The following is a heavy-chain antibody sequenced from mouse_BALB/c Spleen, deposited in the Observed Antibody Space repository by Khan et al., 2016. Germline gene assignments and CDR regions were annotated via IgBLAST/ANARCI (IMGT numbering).Heavy chain of an antibody. D-gene: IGHD1-1*01. J-gene: IGHJ3*01. V-gene: IGHV4-1*02. CDR3: ARAGYYGYLAY. CDR2: INPDSYTI. CDR1: GFDFSRYW. Sequence: EVKLLESGGGLVHPGGSLKLSCAASGFDFSRYWMSWVRQAPGKGLEWIGEINPDSYTINYTPSLKDKFIISRDNAKNTLYLQMIKVRSEDTALYYCARAGYYGYLAYWGQGTLVTVSA.